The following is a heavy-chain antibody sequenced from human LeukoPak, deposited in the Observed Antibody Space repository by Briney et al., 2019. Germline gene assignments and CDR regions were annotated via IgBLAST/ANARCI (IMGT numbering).Heavy chain of an antibody. CDR3: AKAGTFSYGSQFDP. J-gene: IGHJ5*02. CDR1: GFTFSSYA. V-gene: IGHV3-33*03. CDR2: IWYDGSNK. Sequence: SGRSLRLSCAASGFTFSSYAMHWVRQAQGEGLEWVADIWYDGSNKYYADSAKGSFTISRDNSKNTLYLQMDSLGAEDTAVYYCAKAGTFSYGSQFDPWGQGTLVIVSS. D-gene: IGHD3-16*01.